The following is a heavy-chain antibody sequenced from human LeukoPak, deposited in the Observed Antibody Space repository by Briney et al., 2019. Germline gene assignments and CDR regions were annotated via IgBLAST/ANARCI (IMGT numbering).Heavy chain of an antibody. CDR1: GFTFSSYS. CDR3: ARDTPYYDYVWGSLDY. V-gene: IGHV3-48*04. J-gene: IGHJ4*02. Sequence: GGSLRLSCAASGFTFSSYSMNWVRQAPGKGLEWVSYISSSSSTIYYADSVKGRFTISRDNAKNSLYLQMNSLRAEDTAVYYCARDTPYYDYVWGSLDYWGQGTLVTVSS. D-gene: IGHD3-16*01. CDR2: ISSSSSTI.